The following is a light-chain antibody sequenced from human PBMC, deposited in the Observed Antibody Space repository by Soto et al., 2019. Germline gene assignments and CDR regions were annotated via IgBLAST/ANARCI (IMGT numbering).Light chain of an antibody. Sequence: DIQMTQSPLSLSASVGDRVSITCRASQSVNTNLHWFQQKPGKAPKLLIYATSNLHSGIPSRFSSSGSGTDFTLTISSLQPEDFASYYCQQTYNAPHTFGQGTRVEIK. CDR2: ATS. V-gene: IGKV1-39*01. CDR3: QQTYNAPHT. CDR1: QSVNTN. J-gene: IGKJ2*01.